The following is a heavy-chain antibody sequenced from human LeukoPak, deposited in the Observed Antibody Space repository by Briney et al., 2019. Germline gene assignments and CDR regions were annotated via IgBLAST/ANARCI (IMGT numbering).Heavy chain of an antibody. CDR1: GGSFXXYY. J-gene: IGHJ4*02. V-gene: IGHV4-34*01. CDR3: ARWTLYSNYYFDY. CDR2: INHSGST. Sequence: GGSFXXYYWSWIRXPPGKGLEWIGEINHSGSTNYNPSLKSRVTISVDTSKNQFSLKLSSVTAADTAVYYCARWTLYSNYYFDYWGQGTLVTVSS. D-gene: IGHD4-11*01.